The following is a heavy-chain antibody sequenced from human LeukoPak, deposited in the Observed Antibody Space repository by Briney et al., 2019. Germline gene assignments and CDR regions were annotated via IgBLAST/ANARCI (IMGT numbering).Heavy chain of an antibody. D-gene: IGHD2-8*01. CDR1: GYTFTSYG. Sequence: ASVKDAFRASGYTFTSYGISWVRQAPGQGLEWMGWISSYNSNTNYAQKLHGRVTMTTHTSTSTPYMELRRLRSDDTDVYYCERDHIVLMVYDLDYWGQGTLVTVSS. J-gene: IGHJ4*02. CDR2: ISSYNSNT. V-gene: IGHV1-18*01. CDR3: ERDHIVLMVYDLDY.